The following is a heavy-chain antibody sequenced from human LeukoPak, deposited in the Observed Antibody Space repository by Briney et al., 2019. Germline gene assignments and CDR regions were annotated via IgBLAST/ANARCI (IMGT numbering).Heavy chain of an antibody. V-gene: IGHV1-18*01. CDR2: ISAYNGNT. J-gene: IGHJ6*03. CDR3: ARGPEEKGQYDSSGSFVGYYYYYMDV. Sequence: GASVKVSCKASGYTFTSYGISWVRQAPGQGLEWMGWISAYNGNTNYAQKLQGRVTMTTDTSTSTAYMELRSLRSDDTAVYYCARGPEEKGQYDSSGSFVGYYYYYMDVWGKGTTVTISS. D-gene: IGHD3-22*01. CDR1: GYTFTSYG.